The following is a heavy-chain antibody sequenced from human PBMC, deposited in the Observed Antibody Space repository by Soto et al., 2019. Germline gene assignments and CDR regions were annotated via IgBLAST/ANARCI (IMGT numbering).Heavy chain of an antibody. Sequence: QVHLQESGPGLVKPSETLSLTCTVSGGSVSSDNYYWTWIRQPPGKGLEWIGYIYYSGSNNYNPSLKSRVTISVDTSKNQFSLKLSSVTAADTAVYYCARDCMVNYYYYLMDVWGQGTTVNVSS. CDR3: ARDCMVNYYYYLMDV. CDR2: IYYSGSN. D-gene: IGHD5-18*01. V-gene: IGHV4-61*01. J-gene: IGHJ6*02. CDR1: GGSVSSDNYY.